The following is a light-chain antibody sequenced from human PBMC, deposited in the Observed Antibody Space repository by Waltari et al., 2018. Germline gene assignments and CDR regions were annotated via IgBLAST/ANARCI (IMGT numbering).Light chain of an antibody. CDR2: WTS. J-gene: IGKJ2*01. CDR3: QQYYSTPYT. V-gene: IGKV4-1*01. CDR1: QSLSYSSNNKNY. Sequence: DIVMTQSPDSLAVSLGERAPLNCKSSQSLSYSSNNKNYLAWYQQRPGQPPKLLIYWTSTRESGVPDRFSGSGSGTDFTLTISSLQAEDVAVYYCQQYYSTPYTFGQGTKLEIK.